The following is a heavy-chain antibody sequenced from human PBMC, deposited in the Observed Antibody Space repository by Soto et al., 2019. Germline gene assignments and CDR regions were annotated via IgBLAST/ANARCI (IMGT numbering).Heavy chain of an antibody. CDR3: AIDYVDIVVLPAVSPSNYYYYYMDV. CDR2: ISYDGSNK. V-gene: IGHV3-30*03. J-gene: IGHJ6*03. Sequence: PGGSLRLSCAASGFTFSSYGMHWVRQAPGKGLEWVAVISYDGSNKYYADSVKGRFTISRDNSKNTLYLQMNSLRAEDTAVYYCAIDYVDIVVLPAVSPSNYYYYYMDVWGKGTTVTVS. CDR1: GFTFSSYG. D-gene: IGHD2-2*01.